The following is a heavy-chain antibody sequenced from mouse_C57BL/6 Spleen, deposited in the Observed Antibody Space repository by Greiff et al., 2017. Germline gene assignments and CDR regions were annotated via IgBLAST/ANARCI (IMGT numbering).Heavy chain of an antibody. CDR1: GYTFTDYY. J-gene: IGHJ1*03. CDR3: ARGGITTVVARDWYFDV. CDR2: INPNNGGT. D-gene: IGHD1-1*01. Sequence: VQLQQSGPELVKPGASVKISCKASGYTFTDYYMNWVKQSHGKSLEWIGDINPNNGGTSYNQKFKGKATLTVDKSSSTAYMELRSLTSEDSAVYYCARGGITTVVARDWYFDVWGTGTTVTVSS. V-gene: IGHV1-26*01.